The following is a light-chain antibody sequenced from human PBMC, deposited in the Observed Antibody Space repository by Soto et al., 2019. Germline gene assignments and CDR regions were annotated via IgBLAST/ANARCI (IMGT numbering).Light chain of an antibody. CDR2: DAS. CDR3: QQRSNWPPEIT. Sequence: EIVLTQSPATLSLSPGERATLSCRASQSVSSYLAWYQQKPGQAPRLLIYDASNRATGVPARFSGSGSGTDFTLTVSSLEPEDFALYYCQQRSNWPPEITFGQGTRLGL. V-gene: IGKV3-11*01. CDR1: QSVSSY. J-gene: IGKJ5*01.